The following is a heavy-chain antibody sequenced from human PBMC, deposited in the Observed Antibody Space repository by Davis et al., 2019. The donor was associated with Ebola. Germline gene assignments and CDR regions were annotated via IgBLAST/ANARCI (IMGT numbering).Heavy chain of an antibody. V-gene: IGHV1-3*01. Sequence: AASVKVSCKASGGTFSSYAISWVRQAPGQGLEWMGWINAGNGNTKYSQKFQGRVTITRDTSASTAYMELSSLRSDDTAVYYCARVPGITIFGVVIKYGMDVWGQGTTVTVSS. CDR3: ARVPGITIFGVVIKYGMDV. D-gene: IGHD3-3*01. CDR2: INAGNGNT. CDR1: GGTFSSYA. J-gene: IGHJ6*02.